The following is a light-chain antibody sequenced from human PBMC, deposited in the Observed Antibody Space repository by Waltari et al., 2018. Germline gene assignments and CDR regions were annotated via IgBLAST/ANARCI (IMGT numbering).Light chain of an antibody. Sequence: QSVLTQPPSVSAAPGQRVTISCPGGHAHIGNNYVSWYRQFPGTAPKLLIYEDSERPSGVPGRCSGSKSGTSATLDITGLQAGDEADYYCGTWDSSLSGAVFGGGTHLTVL. CDR3: GTWDSSLSGAV. V-gene: IGLV1-51*02. J-gene: IGLJ7*01. CDR2: EDS. CDR1: HAHIGNNY.